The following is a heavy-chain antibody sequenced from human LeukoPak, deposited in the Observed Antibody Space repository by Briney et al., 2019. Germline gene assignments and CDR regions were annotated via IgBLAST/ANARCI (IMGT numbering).Heavy chain of an antibody. CDR1: GGTFNNYA. CDR3: AIIAWVPM. CDR2: ITPVFDMA. J-gene: IGHJ3*02. V-gene: IGHV1-69*04. Sequence: GASVKVSCKVSGGTFNNYAISWVRQAPGQGLEWMGRITPVFDMANYAQKFQGTVTITADKSTSTVYMELSSLRNEDTAVYYCAIIAWVPMWGQGTKVTVSS. D-gene: IGHD3-3*02.